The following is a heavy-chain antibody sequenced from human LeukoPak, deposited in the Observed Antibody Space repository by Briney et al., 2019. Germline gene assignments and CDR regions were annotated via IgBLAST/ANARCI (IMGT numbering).Heavy chain of an antibody. J-gene: IGHJ4*02. V-gene: IGHV3-53*01. CDR1: GFTVSSDS. Sequence: GRSLRLSCTVSGFTVSSDSMSWVRQAPGHGLKWVSFIYSGVSTQYSDSVRRRFTISRDNAKNSLYLQMNSLRAEDTAVYYCARDHGDGYNYLDYWGQGTLVTVSS. CDR2: IYSGVST. CDR3: ARDHGDGYNYLDY. D-gene: IGHD5-24*01.